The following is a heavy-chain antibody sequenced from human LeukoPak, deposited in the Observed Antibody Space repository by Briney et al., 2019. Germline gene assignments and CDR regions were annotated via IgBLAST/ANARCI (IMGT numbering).Heavy chain of an antibody. D-gene: IGHD6-13*01. CDR3: ARVGVFSSSWLVY. Sequence: GGSLRLSCAASGFSFSSYEMNWVRQAPGKGLEWVSSISSRAGTIYYADSVKGRFTISRDNGKNSLYLQMNSLRAEDTAVYYCARVGVFSSSWLVYWGQGTLVTVSS. V-gene: IGHV3-48*03. J-gene: IGHJ4*02. CDR2: ISSRAGTI. CDR1: GFSFSSYE.